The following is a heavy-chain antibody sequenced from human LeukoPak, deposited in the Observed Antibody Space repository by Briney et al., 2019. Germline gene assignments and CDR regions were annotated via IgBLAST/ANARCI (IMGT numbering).Heavy chain of an antibody. V-gene: IGHV4-31*03. CDR1: GGSISSGGYY. CDR3: ASIAAAGGYFQH. J-gene: IGHJ1*01. CDR2: IYYSGST. D-gene: IGHD6-13*01. Sequence: SETLSLTCTVSGGSISSGGYYWSWIRPHPGKGLEWIGYIYYSGSTYYNPSLKSRVTISVDTSKNQFSLKLSSVTAADTAVYYCASIAAAGGYFQHWGQGTLVTVSS.